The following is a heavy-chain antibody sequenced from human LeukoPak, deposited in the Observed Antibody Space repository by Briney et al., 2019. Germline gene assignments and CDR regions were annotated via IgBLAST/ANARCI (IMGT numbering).Heavy chain of an antibody. Sequence: GESLKISCKGSGYSFTSYWISWVRQMPGKGLEWMGRVDPIDSNTKYSPAFEGHVTFSADKSISTGFLQWSSLEASDTAVYYCARGGWLDDYWGQGTLVTVSS. CDR3: ARGGWLDDY. D-gene: IGHD6-19*01. J-gene: IGHJ4*02. CDR1: GYSFTSYW. CDR2: VDPIDSNT. V-gene: IGHV5-10-1*01.